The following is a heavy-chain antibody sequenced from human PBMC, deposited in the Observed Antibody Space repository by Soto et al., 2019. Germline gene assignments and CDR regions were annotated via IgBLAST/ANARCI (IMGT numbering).Heavy chain of an antibody. J-gene: IGHJ5*02. CDR1: GFTFSSYA. V-gene: IGHV3-23*01. CDR2: ISGSGGST. D-gene: IGHD5-12*01. Sequence: EVQLLESGGGLVQPGGSLRLSCAASGFTFSSYAMSWVRQAPGKGLEWVSAISGSGGSTYYADFVKGRFTISRDNSKNTLYLQMNSLRAEDTAVYYCAKWIGGYTHDHNWFDPWGQGTLVTVSS. CDR3: AKWIGGYTHDHNWFDP.